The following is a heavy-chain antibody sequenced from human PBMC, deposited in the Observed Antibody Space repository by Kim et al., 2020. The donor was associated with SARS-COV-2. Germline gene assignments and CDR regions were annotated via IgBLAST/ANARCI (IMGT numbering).Heavy chain of an antibody. Sequence: GGSLRLSCAASGFTFSTYWMHWVRQVPGKGLVWVSRINADGSSTNYADSVKGRFTISRDNAKNTLYLQMNSLRVDDTAVFYCVRGWDSTDGYSIYWGQGGLVTVSS. CDR3: VRGWDSTDGYSIY. V-gene: IGHV3-74*01. D-gene: IGHD4-4*01. J-gene: IGHJ4*02. CDR1: GFTFSTYW. CDR2: INADGSST.